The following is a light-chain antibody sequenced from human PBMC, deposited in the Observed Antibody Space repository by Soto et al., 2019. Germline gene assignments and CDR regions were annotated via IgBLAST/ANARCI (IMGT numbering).Light chain of an antibody. V-gene: IGLV1-51*01. CDR1: NSNIGRNY. CDR3: GTWDNSLSGGV. Sequence: QSVLTQPPSVSAAPGQTVTISCSGRNSNIGRNYVSWYQQLPGTAPKLLIYDNNKRPSGIPDRFSGSKSGTSATLGITGLQTGDEADYYCGTWDNSLSGGVFGGGTKLTVL. J-gene: IGLJ2*01. CDR2: DNN.